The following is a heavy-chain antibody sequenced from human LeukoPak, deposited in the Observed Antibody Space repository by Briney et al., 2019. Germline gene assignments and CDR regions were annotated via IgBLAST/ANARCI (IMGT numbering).Heavy chain of an antibody. CDR1: GGSISTYY. D-gene: IGHD3-10*01. Sequence: SETLSLTCTVSGGSISTYYWSWIRQPPGKGLEWIGYIYYSGSTNYNPSLKSRVTISLDTSKKQFSLKLSSVTAADTAVYYCAREVYGSGSPAYFDYWGQGTLVTVSS. CDR3: AREVYGSGSPAYFDY. CDR2: IYYSGST. V-gene: IGHV4-59*01. J-gene: IGHJ4*02.